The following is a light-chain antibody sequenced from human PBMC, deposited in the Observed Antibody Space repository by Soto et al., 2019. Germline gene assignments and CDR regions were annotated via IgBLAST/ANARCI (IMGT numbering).Light chain of an antibody. CDR1: QSISSW. CDR2: DAC. V-gene: IGKV1-5*01. Sequence: DIQMTQSPSTLSASVGDRVTITCRASQSISSWLAWYKQTPGKAPKLLIYDACSLESGVPSRFSGSGSGTEFTLTISSLQPDYFATYYCQQYNSYSTFGQGTKVDIK. J-gene: IGKJ1*01. CDR3: QQYNSYST.